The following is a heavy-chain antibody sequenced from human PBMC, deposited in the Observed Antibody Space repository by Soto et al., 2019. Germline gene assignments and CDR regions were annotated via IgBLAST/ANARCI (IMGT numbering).Heavy chain of an antibody. CDR2: IRPDNGDT. Sequence: QLQLVQSGAEVERPGASVRVSCKAYGYAFSKYGISWIRQAPGQGLEWMGWIRPDNGDTNYEQKFQGRVTMTTDTSSNTAYMELRSLRSDDTAVYYCATSYDSGFDPWGQGTLVSVSS. V-gene: IGHV1-18*04. D-gene: IGHD5-12*01. J-gene: IGHJ5*02. CDR1: GYAFSKYG. CDR3: ATSYDSGFDP.